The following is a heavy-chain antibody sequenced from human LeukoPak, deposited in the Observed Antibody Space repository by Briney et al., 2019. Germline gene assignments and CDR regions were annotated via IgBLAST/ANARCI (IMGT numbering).Heavy chain of an antibody. J-gene: IGHJ5*02. CDR1: GYTFTGYY. D-gene: IGHD6-19*01. V-gene: IGHV1-2*02. CDR2: INPNSGGT. CDR3: ARVLAVAVTIWFDP. Sequence: GASVKVSCKASGYTFTGYYMHWVRQAPGQGLEWMGWINPNSGGTNYAQKFQGRVTMTRDTSIGTAYMELSRLRSDDTAVYYCARVLAVAVTIWFDPWGQGTLVTVSS.